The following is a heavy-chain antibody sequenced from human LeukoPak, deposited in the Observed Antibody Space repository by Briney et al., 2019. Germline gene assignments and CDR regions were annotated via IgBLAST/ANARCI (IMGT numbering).Heavy chain of an antibody. J-gene: IGHJ4*02. D-gene: IGHD1-26*01. Sequence: SETLSLTCTVSGGSISSYYWSWIRQPPGKGLEWIGYIYYSGSTNYNPSLKSRVTISVDTSKNQFSLKLSSVTAADTAVYYCARLLYSGSYYYFDYWGQGTLVTVSS. CDR2: IYYSGST. CDR1: GGSISSYY. CDR3: ARLLYSGSYYYFDY. V-gene: IGHV4-59*08.